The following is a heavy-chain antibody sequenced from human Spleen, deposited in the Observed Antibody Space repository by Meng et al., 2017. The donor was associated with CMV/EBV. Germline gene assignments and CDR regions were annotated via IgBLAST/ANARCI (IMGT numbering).Heavy chain of an antibody. CDR3: ARDTTLLRFLEWSSIGMDV. CDR1: GGSISSSSYY. D-gene: IGHD3-3*01. J-gene: IGHJ6*02. CDR2: IYYSGST. V-gene: IGHV4-39*07. Sequence: SETLSLTCTVSGGSISSSSYYWGWIRQPPGKGLEWIGSIYYSGSTYYNPSLKSQVTISVDTSKNQFSLKLSSVTAADTAVYYCARDTTLLRFLEWSSIGMDVWGQGTTVTVSS.